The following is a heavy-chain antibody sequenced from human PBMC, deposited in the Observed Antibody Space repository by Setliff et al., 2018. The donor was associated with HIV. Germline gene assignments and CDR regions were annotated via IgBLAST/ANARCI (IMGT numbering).Heavy chain of an antibody. CDR2: MNPDGSNT. D-gene: IGHD3-16*01. Sequence: GESLKLSCEGSGYSFITYWIGWVRQRPGKGLEWMGIMNPDGSNTRYSPSFQGQVTISVDESISTAYLQWSSLKASDTAFYYCARFYGSYDVGGFDIWGQGTKVTVSS. J-gene: IGHJ3*02. CDR3: ARFYGSYDVGGFDI. V-gene: IGHV5-51*01. CDR1: GYSFITYW.